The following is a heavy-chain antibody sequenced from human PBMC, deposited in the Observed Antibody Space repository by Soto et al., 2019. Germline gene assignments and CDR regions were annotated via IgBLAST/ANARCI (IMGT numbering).Heavy chain of an antibody. CDR2: TYYRSKWYN. V-gene: IGHV6-1*01. Sequence: PSQTLSLTCAISGDSVSSNSAAWNWIRQSPSRGLEWLGRTYYRSKWYNDYAVSVKSRITINPDTSKNQFSLQLNSVTPEDTAVYYCARGGGFPETCGGSCYLEELPLGYYFDYWGQGTLVTVSS. D-gene: IGHD2-15*01. J-gene: IGHJ4*02. CDR3: ARGGGFPETCGGSCYLEELPLGYYFDY. CDR1: GDSVSSNSAA.